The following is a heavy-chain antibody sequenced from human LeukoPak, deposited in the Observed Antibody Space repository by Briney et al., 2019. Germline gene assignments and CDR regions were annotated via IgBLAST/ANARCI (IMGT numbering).Heavy chain of an antibody. D-gene: IGHD6-19*01. CDR3: ARDGGWQAFDI. Sequence: ASVKVSCKASGGTFSSYAISWVRQAPGQGLEWMGGIIPIFGTANYAQKFQGRVTITTDESTSTVYMELSSLRSEDTAVYYCARDGGWQAFDIWGQGTMVTVSS. CDR1: GGTFSSYA. CDR2: IIPIFGTA. V-gene: IGHV1-69*05. J-gene: IGHJ3*02.